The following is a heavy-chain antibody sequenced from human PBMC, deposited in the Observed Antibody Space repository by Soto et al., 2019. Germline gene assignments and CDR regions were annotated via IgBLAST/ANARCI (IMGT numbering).Heavy chain of an antibody. J-gene: IGHJ4*02. Sequence: TLSLTCTVSGGSISSGDYYWSWIRQPPGKGLEWIGYIYYSGSTYYNPSLKSRVTISVDTSKNQFSLKLSSVTAADTAVYYCARVSYYDSSGYYSFDYWGQGTLVTVSS. CDR3: ARVSYYDSSGYYSFDY. CDR2: IYYSGST. CDR1: GGSISSGDYY. V-gene: IGHV4-30-4*01. D-gene: IGHD3-22*01.